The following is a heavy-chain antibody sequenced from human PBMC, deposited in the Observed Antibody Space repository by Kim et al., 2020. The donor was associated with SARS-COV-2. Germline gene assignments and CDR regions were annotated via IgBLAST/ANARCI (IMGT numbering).Heavy chain of an antibody. D-gene: IGHD2-2*01. V-gene: IGHV3-21*01. CDR3: ARADVGPGAIRG. J-gene: IGHJ4*02. Sequence: YYADSVKGRFTISRDNAKNSLYLQMNNLRAEDTAVYYCARADVGPGAIRGWGQGTLVTVSS.